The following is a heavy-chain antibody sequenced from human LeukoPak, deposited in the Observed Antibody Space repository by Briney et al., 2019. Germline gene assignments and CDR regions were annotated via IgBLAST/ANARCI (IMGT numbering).Heavy chain of an antibody. CDR1: GGSISSYC. V-gene: IGHV4-59*01. Sequence: SETLSLTCTVSGGSISSYCWSWIRQPPGKGLEWIGYIYYSGSTNYNPSLKSRVTISVDTSKNQFSLKLSSVTAADTAVYYCAREFYYYGMDVWGQGTTVTVSS. CDR3: AREFYYYGMDV. CDR2: IYYSGST. J-gene: IGHJ6*02.